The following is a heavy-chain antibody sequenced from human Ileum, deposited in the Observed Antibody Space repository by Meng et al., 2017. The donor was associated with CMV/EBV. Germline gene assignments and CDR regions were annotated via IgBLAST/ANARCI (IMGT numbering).Heavy chain of an antibody. D-gene: IGHD3-10*01. Sequence: GGSLRLSCAASGFTFSNYGMHWVRQAPGKGLEWVTFIWYDGSNKYYADSVKGRFTISRDNSKNTLYLQMNTLRVEDTAVHYCARDGVRGLDYWGQGTLVTVS. CDR3: ARDGVRGLDY. V-gene: IGHV3-30*02. J-gene: IGHJ4*02. CDR1: GFTFSNYG. CDR2: IWYDGSNK.